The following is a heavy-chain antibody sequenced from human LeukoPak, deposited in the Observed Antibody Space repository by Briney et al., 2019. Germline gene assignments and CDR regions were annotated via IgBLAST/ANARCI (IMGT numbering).Heavy chain of an antibody. J-gene: IGHJ4*02. D-gene: IGHD3-10*01. Sequence: PSETLSLTCAVYGGSFSGYYWSWIRQPPGKGLEWIGEINHSGSTNYNPSLKSRVTISVDTSKNQFSLKLSSVTAADTAVYYCARDVLLWFGEFPNYFDYWGQGTLVTVSS. CDR2: INHSGST. CDR3: ARDVLLWFGEFPNYFDY. V-gene: IGHV4-34*01. CDR1: GGSFSGYY.